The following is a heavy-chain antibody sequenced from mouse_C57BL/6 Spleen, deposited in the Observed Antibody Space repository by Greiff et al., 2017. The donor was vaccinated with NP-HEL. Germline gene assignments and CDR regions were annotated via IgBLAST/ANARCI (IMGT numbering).Heavy chain of an antibody. D-gene: IGHD1-1*01. Sequence: VQLQQPGAELVRPGSSVKLSCKASGYTFTSYWMAWVKQRPGQGLEWIGNIYPSDSETHYNQKFKDKATLTVDKSSSTAYMQLSSLTSEDSAVYYCARTKGGSSPRRYCDVWGTGTTVTVPA. V-gene: IGHV1-61*01. CDR1: GYTFTSYW. J-gene: IGHJ1*03. CDR2: IYPSDSET. CDR3: ARTKGGSSPRRYCDV.